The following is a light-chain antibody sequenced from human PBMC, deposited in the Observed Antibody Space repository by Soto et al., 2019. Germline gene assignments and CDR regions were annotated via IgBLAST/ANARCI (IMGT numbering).Light chain of an antibody. CDR1: SSDVGGYDF. V-gene: IGLV2-14*01. Sequence: QSALTQPASVSGSPGQSITISCTGTSSDVGGYDFVSWYQQYPGKAPKLMIYGVSNRPSGVSNRFSGSKSGNTASLTISGLQAEDEADYYCNSYASSGTLVFGTGTKVTVL. CDR3: NSYASSGTLV. CDR2: GVS. J-gene: IGLJ1*01.